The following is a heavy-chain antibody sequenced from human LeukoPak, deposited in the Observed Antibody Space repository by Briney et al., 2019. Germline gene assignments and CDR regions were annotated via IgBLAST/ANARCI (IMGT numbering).Heavy chain of an antibody. V-gene: IGHV1-46*01. D-gene: IGHD2-15*01. CDR3: ARGRGSGTFDY. CDR2: INPSGGST. CDR1: GYTFTSYY. J-gene: IGHJ4*02. Sequence: ASVKVSCKASGYTFTSYYMHWVRQAPGQGLEWMGIINPSGGSTSYAQKFQGRVTMTRDMSTSTVYTELSSLRSEDTAVYYCARGRGSGTFDYWGQGTLVTVSS.